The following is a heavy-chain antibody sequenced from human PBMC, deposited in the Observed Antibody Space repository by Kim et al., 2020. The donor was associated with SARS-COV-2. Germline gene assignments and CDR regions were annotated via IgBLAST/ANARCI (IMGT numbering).Heavy chain of an antibody. CDR2: IKQDGSEK. CDR3: ARLRTVITRYDAFDV. Sequence: GGSLRLSCAASGFTFSSYSMTWVRQAPGKGLEWVANIKQDGSEKDYVDSVKGRFTISRDDAKNSLYLQMNSLRAEDTTVYYCARLRTVITRYDAFDVWG. V-gene: IGHV3-7*03. J-gene: IGHJ3*01. D-gene: IGHD4-17*01. CDR1: GFTFSSYS.